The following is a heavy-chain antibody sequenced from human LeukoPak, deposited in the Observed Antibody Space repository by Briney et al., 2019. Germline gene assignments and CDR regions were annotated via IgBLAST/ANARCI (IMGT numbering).Heavy chain of an antibody. Sequence: PSETLSLTCTVSGGSISSYYWSWIRQPPGKGLEWIGYIYYSGSTNYNPSLKSRVTISVDTSKNQFSLKLSSVTAADTAVYYCAKSGGYCTNGVCYTSGWFDPWGQGTLVTVSS. CDR2: IYYSGST. CDR1: GGSISSYY. D-gene: IGHD2-8*01. J-gene: IGHJ5*02. V-gene: IGHV4-59*08. CDR3: AKSGGYCTNGVCYTSGWFDP.